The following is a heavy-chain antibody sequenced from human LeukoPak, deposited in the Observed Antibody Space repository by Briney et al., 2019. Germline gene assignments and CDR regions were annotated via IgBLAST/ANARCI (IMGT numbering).Heavy chain of an antibody. J-gene: IGHJ4*02. CDR1: VFTFGKYG. CDR2: IKLDGSEK. Sequence: GGSLRLSCVASVFTFGKYGMSWVRQAPGKGLEWVANIKLDGSEKNYVDSVKGRFTISRDNTKNSLYLQMYSLRVEDTAVFYCARDQYDTWSRRGNFDSWGQGTLVIVSS. V-gene: IGHV3-7*03. CDR3: ARDQYDTWSRRGNFDS. D-gene: IGHD3-3*01.